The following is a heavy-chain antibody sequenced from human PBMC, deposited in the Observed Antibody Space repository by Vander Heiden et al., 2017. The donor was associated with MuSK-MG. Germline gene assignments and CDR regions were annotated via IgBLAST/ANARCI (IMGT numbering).Heavy chain of an antibody. J-gene: IGHJ5*02. CDR2: IIPTFGTA. Sequence: QVQLAQSGAEVKKPGSSVKVSCKASGGTFSSYAIGWGRQAPGQGLGWMGGIIPTFGTANYAQKFQGKVTITADESTSTAYMELSSLRSEDTAVYYCARDTPPGGWFDPWGQGTLVTVSS. CDR3: ARDTPPGGWFDP. CDR1: GGTFSSYA. V-gene: IGHV1-69*01. D-gene: IGHD3-10*01.